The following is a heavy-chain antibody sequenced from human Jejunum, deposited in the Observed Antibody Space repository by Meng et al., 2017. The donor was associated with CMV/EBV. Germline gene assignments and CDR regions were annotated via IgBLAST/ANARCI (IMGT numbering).Heavy chain of an antibody. CDR2: IYYTGSS. CDR1: RGSGTSGNYS. J-gene: IGHJ4*02. V-gene: IGHV4-61*01. D-gene: IGHD1-1*01. CDR3: ARSTTGPGDY. Sequence: TLSRGSGTSGNYSWNWIRPPPGEGLEWIGWIYYTGSSSYNPSLKSRATITLDTSKNQFSLKMTSVIAADTAVYYCARSTTGPGDYWGQGTLVTVSS.